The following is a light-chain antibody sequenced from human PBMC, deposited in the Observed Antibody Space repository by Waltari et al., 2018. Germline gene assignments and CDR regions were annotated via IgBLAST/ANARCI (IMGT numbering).Light chain of an antibody. V-gene: IGLV3-25*03. J-gene: IGLJ2*01. CDR2: KDT. CDR3: QSADSSGTYVE. Sequence: SYELTQPPSVSVSPGQTARITCSGDALPIQYAHWYQQKPGQAPVLGIYKDTARPSGIPERFSGSSPGTTVTLTISGVRAEDEADYYCQSADSSGTYVEFGGGTKLTV. CDR1: ALPIQY.